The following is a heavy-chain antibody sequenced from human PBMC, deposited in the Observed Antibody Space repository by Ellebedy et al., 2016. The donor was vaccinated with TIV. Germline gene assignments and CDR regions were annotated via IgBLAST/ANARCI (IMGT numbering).Heavy chain of an antibody. CDR3: VHTGDRGI. CDR1: GYTFTSFG. V-gene: IGHV1-18*01. J-gene: IGHJ3*02. Sequence: AASVKVSCKASGYTFTSFGLSWVRQAPGQGLEWMGWISTYNGDTKYAQKVQGIVTLTSDTPTSTAYMELKSLRSDDTAVYYCVHTGDRGIWGQGTMVTVSS. D-gene: IGHD7-27*01. CDR2: ISTYNGDT.